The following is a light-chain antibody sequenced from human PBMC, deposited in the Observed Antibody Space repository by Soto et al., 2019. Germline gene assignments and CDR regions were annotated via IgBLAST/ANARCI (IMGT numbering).Light chain of an antibody. J-gene: IGLJ3*02. V-gene: IGLV4-69*01. CDR1: SGHSSYA. CDR3: QTWGTGIPGV. Sequence: QAVVTQSPSASASLGASVKLTCTLSSGHSSYAIAWHQQQPEKGPRYLMKLNSDGSHSKGDGVPDRFSGFSSGAERYLAISGLHYEDEAPYYCQTWGTGIPGVVGGGTKLTVL. CDR2: LNSDGSH.